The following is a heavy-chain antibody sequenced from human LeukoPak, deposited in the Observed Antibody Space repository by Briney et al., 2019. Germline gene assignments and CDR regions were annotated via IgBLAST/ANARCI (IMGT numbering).Heavy chain of an antibody. CDR2: IYYSGST. CDR1: GGSVGSYY. Sequence: SETLSLICTVSGGSVGSYYWSWIRQPPGKGLEWIGYIYYSGSTNYNPSLKSRVTMSVDTSKNQFSLKLTSVTAADTAVYYCARVSPRRQLLLSVWGQGTLATVSS. CDR3: ARVSPRRQLLLSV. V-gene: IGHV4-59*02. J-gene: IGHJ4*02. D-gene: IGHD2-2*01.